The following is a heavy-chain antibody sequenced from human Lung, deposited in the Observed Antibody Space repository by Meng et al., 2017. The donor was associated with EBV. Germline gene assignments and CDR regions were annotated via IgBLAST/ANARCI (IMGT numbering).Heavy chain of an antibody. CDR3: ARDPGLGYSGYDGILGY. CDR1: GGSISSYY. D-gene: IGHD5-12*01. Sequence: QVTLPQSGPGLVKPSEPLSLPGTVAGGSISSYYWSWIRQPAGKGLEWIGRIYTSGSTNYNPSLKSRVTMSVDTSKNQFSLKLSSVTAADTAVYYCARDPGLGYSGYDGILGYWGQGTLVTVSS. V-gene: IGHV4-4*07. CDR2: IYTSGST. J-gene: IGHJ4*02.